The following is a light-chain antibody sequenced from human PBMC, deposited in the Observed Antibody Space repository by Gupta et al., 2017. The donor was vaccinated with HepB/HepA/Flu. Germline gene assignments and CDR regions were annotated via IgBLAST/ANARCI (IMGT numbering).Light chain of an antibody. V-gene: IGLV2-14*03. CDR1: SSDIGDYNY. CDR3: SSYTTSSTLVL. J-gene: IGLJ2*01. Sequence: QSALTQPASVSGSPGQSITIPCAGSSSDIGDYNYVSWYQQHPGKGPKLLIYNVDNRPSGVSDRFSGPKSGNTASLTISWLQAEDDADYYCSSYTTSSTLVLFGGGTKLTVL. CDR2: NVD.